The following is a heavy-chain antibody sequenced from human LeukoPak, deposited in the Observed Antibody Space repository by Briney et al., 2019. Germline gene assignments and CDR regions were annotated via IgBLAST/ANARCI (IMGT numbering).Heavy chain of an antibody. V-gene: IGHV4-39*01. CDR2: IYYSGSA. CDR3: ARTKGAVAADY. Sequence: SETLSLTCTVSGGSISSSSYYWGWIRQPPGKGLEWIGSIYYSGSAYYNPSLKSRVTISVDTSKNQFSLKLSSVTAADTAVYYCARTKGAVAADYWGQGTLVTVSS. J-gene: IGHJ4*02. D-gene: IGHD6-19*01. CDR1: GGSISSSSYY.